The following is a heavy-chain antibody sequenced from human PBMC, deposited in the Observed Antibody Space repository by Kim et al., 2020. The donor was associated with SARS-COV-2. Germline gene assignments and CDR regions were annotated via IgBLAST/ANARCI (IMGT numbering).Heavy chain of an antibody. Sequence: ASVKVSCKASGYTFTSYAMHWVRQAPGQRLEWMGWINAGNGNTKYSQKFQGRVTITRDTSASTAYMELSSLRSEDTAVYYCARVGRAYCGGDCYHFDYWGQGTLVTVSS. CDR1: GYTFTSYA. V-gene: IGHV1-3*01. CDR3: ARVGRAYCGGDCYHFDY. J-gene: IGHJ4*02. CDR2: INAGNGNT. D-gene: IGHD2-21*02.